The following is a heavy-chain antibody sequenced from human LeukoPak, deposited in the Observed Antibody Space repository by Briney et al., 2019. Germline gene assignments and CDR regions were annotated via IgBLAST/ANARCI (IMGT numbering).Heavy chain of an antibody. CDR1: GFTFSTYW. Sequence: LSGGSLRLSCAASGFTFSTYWMSWIRQAPGKGLEWVANIKYDGSEKYYVDSVKGRFTVSRDNAKNSLYLQMNSLRAEDRAVYYCAREEWWFDYWGQGTLVTVSS. CDR3: AREEWWFDY. CDR2: IKYDGSEK. V-gene: IGHV3-7*01. D-gene: IGHD2-15*01. J-gene: IGHJ4*02.